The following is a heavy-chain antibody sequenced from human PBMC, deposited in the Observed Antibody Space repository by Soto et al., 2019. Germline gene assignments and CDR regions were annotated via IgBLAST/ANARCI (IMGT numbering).Heavy chain of an antibody. J-gene: IGHJ4*02. D-gene: IGHD6-6*01. CDR1: GYTFTGYY. CDR3: ARSLSTIGGRPDS. Sequence: ASVKVSCKASGYTFTGYYMHWVRQAPGQGLEWMGWINPNSGDTKYAQKFQGRVTMARDTSTRTAYMEVSRLTSDDTAVYYCARSLSTIGGRPDSWGQGTLVTVSS. CDR2: INPNSGDT. V-gene: IGHV1-2*02.